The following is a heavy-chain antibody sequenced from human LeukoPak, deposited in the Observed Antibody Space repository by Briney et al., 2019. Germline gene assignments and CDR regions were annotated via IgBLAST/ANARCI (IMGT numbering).Heavy chain of an antibody. CDR2: ISGSGGST. J-gene: IGHJ4*02. D-gene: IGHD3-3*01. V-gene: IGHV3-23*01. CDR3: AKDDDFWSGYYFGY. Sequence: GGSLRLSCAASGFTFSSYAMGWVRQAPGKGMEWVSAISGSGGSTYYADSVKGRFTISRDNSKNTLYLQMNSLRAEDTAVYYCAKDDDFWSGYYFGYWGQGTLVTVSS. CDR1: GFTFSSYA.